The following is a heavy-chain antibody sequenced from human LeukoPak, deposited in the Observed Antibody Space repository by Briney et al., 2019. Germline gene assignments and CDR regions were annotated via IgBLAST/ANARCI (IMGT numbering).Heavy chain of an antibody. D-gene: IGHD3-22*01. V-gene: IGHV4-39*07. J-gene: IGHJ4*02. CDR2: IYYSGST. CDR1: GGSISSSSYY. Sequence: SETLSLTCTVSGGSISSSSYYWGWIRQPPGKGLEWIGRIYYSGSTYYNPSLKSRVTISVETSKPKFYLKLSSVTAADTAVYYCARDGYYYDSSGYYYAYWGQGTLVTVSS. CDR3: ARDGYYYDSSGYYYAY.